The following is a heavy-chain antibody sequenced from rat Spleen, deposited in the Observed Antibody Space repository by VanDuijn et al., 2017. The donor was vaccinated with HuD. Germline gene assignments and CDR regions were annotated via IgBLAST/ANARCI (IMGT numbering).Heavy chain of an antibody. Sequence: EVQLVESGGGLVQPGRSMKLSCAALGISFRDYYMAWVRQAPTKGLEWVASISNGGVNTYYRDSVKGRFTISRDNAKNSLYLQLSSLRSEDTALYYCARRGNNYHYFDYWGQGVMVTVSS. CDR2: ISNGGVNT. V-gene: IGHV5-25*01. CDR3: ARRGNNYHYFDY. CDR1: GISFRDYY. J-gene: IGHJ2*01. D-gene: IGHD1-10*01.